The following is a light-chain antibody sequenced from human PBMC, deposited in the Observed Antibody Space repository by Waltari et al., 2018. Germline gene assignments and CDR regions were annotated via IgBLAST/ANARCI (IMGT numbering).Light chain of an antibody. CDR3: MQGSQWPPWT. V-gene: IGKV2-30*02. CDR2: RAF. J-gene: IGKJ1*01. CDR1: QSLLHSDGKTY. Sequence: DIVLTQSPLSLPVTLGQPASISGRSSQSLLHSDGKTYLTWFQQRPGQSPRRLIYRAFNRDSGVPDRFSGSGSGTDFTLEISRVEAEDVGIYYCMQGSQWPPWTFGQGTRVEIK.